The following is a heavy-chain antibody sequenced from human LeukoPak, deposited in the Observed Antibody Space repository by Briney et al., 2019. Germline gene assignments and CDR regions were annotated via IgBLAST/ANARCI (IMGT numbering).Heavy chain of an antibody. CDR2: ISYDEKHL. J-gene: IGHJ4*02. CDR1: GFSFHSYT. CDR3: ARDRVQIWSCIGTFDT. V-gene: IGHV3-30*04. Sequence: GGSLRLSCAASGFSFHSYTMLWVRQTPDRGPQWVALISYDEKHLDYAASVQGRFIISRDISKNTVFLQMNNLRDEDTAVYYCARDRVQIWSCIGTFDTWGQGTLVTVSS. D-gene: IGHD5-18*01.